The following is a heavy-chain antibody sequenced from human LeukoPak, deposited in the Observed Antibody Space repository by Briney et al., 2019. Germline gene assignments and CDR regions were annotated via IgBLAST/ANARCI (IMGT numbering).Heavy chain of an antibody. CDR2: ITSSSTYT. J-gene: IGHJ6*03. CDR1: GFTFSSYA. CDR3: ARDPYSGTYGDTYYYYMDV. Sequence: PGGSLRLSCAASGFTFSSYAMHWVRQAPGKGLEWASSITSSSTYTFYADSVKGRFTISRDNARNSLYLQMNSLRAEDTAVYYCARDPYSGTYGDTYYYYMDVWGKGTTVTISS. V-gene: IGHV3-21*01. D-gene: IGHD1-26*01.